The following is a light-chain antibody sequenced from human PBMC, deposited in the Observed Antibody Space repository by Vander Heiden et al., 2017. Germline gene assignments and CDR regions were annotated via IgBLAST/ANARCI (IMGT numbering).Light chain of an antibody. CDR1: SSNLGHNY. Sequence: QSLFTQPPSVSAAPGQKVTISCSGSSSNLGHNYVSWYQHLPGTAPTPLMYENNKRPSGIHDRFSGYKSGTSATPGITGLQTGDDADDYCGTWGTSLSVVFGGGTKLTVL. J-gene: IGLJ2*01. CDR2: ENN. CDR3: GTWGTSLSVV. V-gene: IGLV1-51*02.